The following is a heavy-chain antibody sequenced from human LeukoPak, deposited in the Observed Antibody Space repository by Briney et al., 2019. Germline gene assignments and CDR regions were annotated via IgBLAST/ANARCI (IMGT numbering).Heavy chain of an antibody. J-gene: IGHJ4*02. Sequence: ASVKVSCKASGYTFTSYGISWVRQAPGQGLEWMGWINPKSGGTNYAQKFQGRVTMTRDTSISTAYMELSRLRSDDTAVYYCARENDGSGSNYFDYWGQGNLVTVSS. CDR2: INPKSGGT. CDR1: GYTFTSYG. CDR3: ARENDGSGSNYFDY. V-gene: IGHV1-2*02. D-gene: IGHD3-10*01.